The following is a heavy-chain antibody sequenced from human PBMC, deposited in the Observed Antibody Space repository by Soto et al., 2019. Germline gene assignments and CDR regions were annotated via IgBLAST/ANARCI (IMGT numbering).Heavy chain of an antibody. Sequence: QVQLVESGGGVVQPGRSLSLSCEASGFILSTYAMYWVRQAPGKGLEWVAVISYDGNNKYYADSVKGRFTISRDNSKNTLYLQMNSLRAEDTAVYYCARAGCDGGSCYTLVGLRYGMDVWGQGTTVTVSS. D-gene: IGHD2-15*01. J-gene: IGHJ6*02. CDR3: ARAGCDGGSCYTLVGLRYGMDV. V-gene: IGHV3-30-3*01. CDR1: GFILSTYA. CDR2: ISYDGNNK.